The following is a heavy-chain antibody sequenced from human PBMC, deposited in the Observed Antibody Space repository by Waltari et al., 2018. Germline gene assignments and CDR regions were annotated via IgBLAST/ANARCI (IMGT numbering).Heavy chain of an antibody. CDR2: ISPSSAYI. D-gene: IGHD6-6*01. J-gene: IGHJ4*02. CDR1: ESTFNTYS. CDR3: VRDPGEDSSSFFDS. Sequence: EVQLVQSGGGLVKPGGSLRLSCTGSESTFNTYSMNWVRQPPGEGLEWLAYISPSSAYIDYADSVKGRFTVSRDNARNSLFLEMNSLRAEDTAVYFCVRDPGEDSSSFFDSWGQGTLVTVSS. V-gene: IGHV3-21*01.